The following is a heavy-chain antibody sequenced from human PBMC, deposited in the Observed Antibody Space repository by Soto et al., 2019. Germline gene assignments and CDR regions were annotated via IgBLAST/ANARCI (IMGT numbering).Heavy chain of an antibody. CDR1: GGSMSNYY. J-gene: IGHJ4*02. D-gene: IGHD3-3*01. CDR3: ASGLRLEPFDY. Sequence: QVQLQESGPGLVKPSETLSLTCTVSGGSMSNYYWTWIRQPPGKGLEWIGHIFHSGRTNHNPTLKSRLSISIDTSQRPFSLRLDSVTAADSARYYCASGLRLEPFDYWGQGTLVSVAS. CDR2: IFHSGRT. V-gene: IGHV4-4*09.